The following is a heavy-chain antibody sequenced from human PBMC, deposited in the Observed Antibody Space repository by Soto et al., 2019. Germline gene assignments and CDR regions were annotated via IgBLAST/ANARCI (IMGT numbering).Heavy chain of an antibody. CDR3: ARARPEDPTYTNSRPIGFDY. J-gene: IGHJ4*02. V-gene: IGHV4-59*01. CDR1: GGSISSYY. D-gene: IGHD2-8*01. CDR2: IYYSGST. Sequence: SETLSLTCTVSGGSISSYYWSWIRQPPGKGLEWIGYIYYSGSTNYNPSLKSRVTISVDTSKNQFSLKLSSVTAADTAVYYCARARPEDPTYTNSRPIGFDYWGQGTLVTVSS.